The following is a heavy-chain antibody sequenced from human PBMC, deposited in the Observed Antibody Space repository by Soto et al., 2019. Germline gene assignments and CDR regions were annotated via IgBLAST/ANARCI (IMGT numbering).Heavy chain of an antibody. V-gene: IGHV4-59*12. CDR2: IYYSGST. J-gene: IGHJ4*02. CDR3: GRLEGLATLSYYFDY. CDR1: GGSISHYH. D-gene: IGHD3-9*01. Sequence: SETLSLTCTVSGGSISHYHWNWIRQAPGKGMEWIGYIYYSGSTHYNPSLTSRVTISVDKSKNHFSLKLMSVSAADTAVYYCGRLEGLATLSYYFDYWGQGALVTVSS.